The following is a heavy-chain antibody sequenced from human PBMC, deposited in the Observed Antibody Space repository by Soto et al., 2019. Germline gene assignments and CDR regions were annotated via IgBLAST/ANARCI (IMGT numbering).Heavy chain of an antibody. Sequence: QVQLQESGPGLVKPSGTLSLTCAVSGGSISSSNWWSWVRQPPGKGRGWIGEIYHSGSTNYNPSLKSRVTISVDKSKNQFSLKLSSVTAADTAVYYCARDYMVRGVMRWFDPWGQGTLVTVSS. D-gene: IGHD3-10*01. V-gene: IGHV4-4*02. CDR3: ARDYMVRGVMRWFDP. CDR2: IYHSGST. J-gene: IGHJ5*02. CDR1: GGSISSSNW.